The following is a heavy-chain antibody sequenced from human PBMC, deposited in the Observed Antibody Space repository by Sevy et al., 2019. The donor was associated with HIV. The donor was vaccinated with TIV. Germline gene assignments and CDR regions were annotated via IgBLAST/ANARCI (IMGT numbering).Heavy chain of an antibody. CDR2: ISGTGSIT. Sequence: GGSLRLSCAASGFTFSSYAMSWVRQAPGKGLEWVSPISGTGSITYYADSVRGRFTISRDNSNNILYLQMNSLRAEDTAVYFCAKGSHNTGWFPDYWGQGTLVNVSS. CDR3: AKGSHNTGWFPDY. V-gene: IGHV3-23*01. J-gene: IGHJ4*02. D-gene: IGHD6-19*01. CDR1: GFTFSSYA.